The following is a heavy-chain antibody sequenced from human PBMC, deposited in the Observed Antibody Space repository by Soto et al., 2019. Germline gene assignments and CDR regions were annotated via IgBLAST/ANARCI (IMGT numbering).Heavy chain of an antibody. D-gene: IGHD3-10*01. J-gene: IGHJ4*02. V-gene: IGHV4-31*03. Sequence: QVQLQESGPGLVKPSQTLSLTCTVSGGSISSGGYHWSWIRQHPGKGLEWIGYIYNSGSTYYSPSLKSRVTISVDTSKNQFSLKLSSVTAADTAVYYCARLGFSYGFGGHFDYWGQGTLVTVSS. CDR1: GGSISSGGYH. CDR3: ARLGFSYGFGGHFDY. CDR2: IYNSGST.